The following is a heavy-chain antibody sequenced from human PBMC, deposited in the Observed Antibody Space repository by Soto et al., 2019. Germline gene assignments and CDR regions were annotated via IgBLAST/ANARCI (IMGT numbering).Heavy chain of an antibody. CDR3: ARGSDYIWGSYRFSSAFDI. V-gene: IGHV1-8*01. CDR2: MNPNSGNP. J-gene: IGHJ3*02. CDR1: GYTFTSYD. D-gene: IGHD3-16*02. Sequence: QVQLVQSGAEVKKPGASVKVSCKASGYTFTSYDINWVRQATGQGLEWMGWMNPNSGNPGYAQKSQGRVTMTRNTSIRTAYMGVSSLRSEDTAVYYCARGSDYIWGSYRFSSAFDIWGQGTMVTVSS.